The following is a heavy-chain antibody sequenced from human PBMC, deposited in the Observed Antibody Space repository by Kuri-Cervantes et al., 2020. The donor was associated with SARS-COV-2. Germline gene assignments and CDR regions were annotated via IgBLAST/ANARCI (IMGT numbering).Heavy chain of an antibody. V-gene: IGHV3-30*02. Sequence: GESLKISCAASGCTVSSYGMHWVRQAPGKGLEWVAFIRYDGSNKYYADSVKGRFTISRDNSKNRLYLQMNSLRPEDTAVYHCANGALAVPGPVQRKEAFAIWGQGTMVTVSS. J-gene: IGHJ3*02. CDR3: ANGALAVPGPVQRKEAFAI. CDR1: GCTVSSYG. D-gene: IGHD6-19*01. CDR2: IRYDGSNK.